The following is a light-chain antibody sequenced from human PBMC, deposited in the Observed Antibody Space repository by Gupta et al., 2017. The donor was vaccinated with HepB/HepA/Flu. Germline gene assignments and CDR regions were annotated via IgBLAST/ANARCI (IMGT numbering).Light chain of an antibody. CDR3: EKYEDFYSIT. V-gene: IGKV1-33*01. J-gene: IGKJ4*01. CDR2: DAS. CDR1: QDIGNH. Sequence: DVQMTQSPSSLSASVGDRVTITCQASQDIGNHLNWYQQKPGKAPKLLIYDASNLEAGVPSRFSGSGSGTEFTFTISSRQQEDIASYYCEKYEDFYSITFGGGTKVEIK.